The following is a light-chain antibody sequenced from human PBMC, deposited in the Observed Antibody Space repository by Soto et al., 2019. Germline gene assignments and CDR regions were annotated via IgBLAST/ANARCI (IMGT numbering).Light chain of an antibody. V-gene: IGKV1-5*03. J-gene: IGKJ1*01. Sequence: DMQMTQSPSTLSASVGDRVTITCRASQSISSWLAWYQQKPGKAPKLLIYKASSLESGVPSRFSGSGSGTEFTLTISDVQPEDFALYYCHQRQSWPRTFGQGTKVDIK. CDR3: HQRQSWPRT. CDR2: KAS. CDR1: QSISSW.